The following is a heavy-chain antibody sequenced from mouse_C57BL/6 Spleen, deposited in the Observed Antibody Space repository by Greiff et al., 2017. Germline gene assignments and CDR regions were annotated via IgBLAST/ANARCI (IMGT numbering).Heavy chain of an antibody. V-gene: IGHV2-2*01. D-gene: IGHD4-1*01. CDR2: IWRGGST. CDR1: GFSLTSYG. J-gene: IGHJ4*01. Sequence: VKRVESGPGLVQPSQSLSITCTVSGFSLTSYGVHWVRQSPGKGLEWLGVIWRGGSTDYNAAFISRLSISKDNSKSQVFFKMNSLQADDTAIYYCARNAHLGAMDYWGQGTSVTVSS. CDR3: ARNAHLGAMDY.